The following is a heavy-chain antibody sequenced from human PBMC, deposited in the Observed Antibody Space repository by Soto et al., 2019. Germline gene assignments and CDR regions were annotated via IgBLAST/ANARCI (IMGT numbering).Heavy chain of an antibody. CDR1: GGSISSGGYY. Sequence: PSETLSLTCTVSGGSISSGGYYWSWIRQHPGKGLEWIGYIYYSGSTYYNPSLKSRVTISVDTSKNQFSLKLTSVTAADTAVYYCARRYGVAFDIWGQGTMVTXSS. V-gene: IGHV4-31*03. D-gene: IGHD3-10*01. CDR3: ARRYGVAFDI. J-gene: IGHJ3*02. CDR2: IYYSGST.